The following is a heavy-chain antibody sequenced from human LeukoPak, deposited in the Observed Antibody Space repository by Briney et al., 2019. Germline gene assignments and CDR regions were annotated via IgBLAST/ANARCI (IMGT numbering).Heavy chain of an antibody. CDR2: ISGSGGST. CDR1: GFTFSSYA. J-gene: IGHJ4*02. V-gene: IGHV3-23*01. D-gene: IGHD4-17*01. Sequence: PGGSLRLSCAASGFTFSSYAMSWVRQAPGKGLEWVSAISGSGGSTYYADSVKGRFTISRDNSKNTLYLQMNSLRAEDTAVYYWAKDLGRVTHDYGEYGCYFDYWGQGTLVTVSS. CDR3: AKDLGRVTHDYGEYGCYFDY.